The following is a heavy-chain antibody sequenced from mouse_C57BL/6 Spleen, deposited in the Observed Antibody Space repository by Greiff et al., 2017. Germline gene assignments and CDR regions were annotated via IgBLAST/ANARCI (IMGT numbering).Heavy chain of an antibody. V-gene: IGHV1-39*01. D-gene: IGHD2-4*01. CDR1: GYSFTDYN. CDR2: INPNYGTT. J-gene: IGHJ2*01. CDR3: ARGGYYDYDAGRFDY. Sequence: VHVKQSGPELVKPGASVQISCKASGYSFTDYNMNWVKQSNGKSLEWIGVINPNYGTTSYNQKFKGKATLTVDQSSSTAYMQLNSLTSEDSAVYDCARGGYYDYDAGRFDYWGQGTTLTVSS.